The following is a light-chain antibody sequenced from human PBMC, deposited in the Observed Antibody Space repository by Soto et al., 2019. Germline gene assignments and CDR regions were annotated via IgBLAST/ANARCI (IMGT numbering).Light chain of an antibody. CDR3: SSYTSSSTLLYV. Sequence: SALTQPASVSGSPGQSITISCTGTSSYVGGYNYVSWYQQHPGKAPKLMIYDVSNRPSGVSNRFSGSNSGNTASLTISGLQAEDEADYYCSSYTSSSTLLYVFGTGTKLTVL. V-gene: IGLV2-14*01. CDR1: SSYVGGYNY. CDR2: DVS. J-gene: IGLJ1*01.